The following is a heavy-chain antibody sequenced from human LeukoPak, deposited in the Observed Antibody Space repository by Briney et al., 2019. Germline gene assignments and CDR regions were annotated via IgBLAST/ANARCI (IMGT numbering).Heavy chain of an antibody. J-gene: IGHJ4*02. CDR3: ATVRGRDSRRWYADY. D-gene: IGHD6-13*01. Sequence: PGGSLRLSCAASGFTFRNYDVHWVRQAPGRGREWVGIIWYDGRNKYYTDSVKGRFTISRDNSQNTLYMQMNSPRAEDTAVYYCATVRGRDSRRWYADYWGQGTLVTVSS. CDR2: IWYDGRNK. V-gene: IGHV3-33*01. CDR1: GFTFRNYD.